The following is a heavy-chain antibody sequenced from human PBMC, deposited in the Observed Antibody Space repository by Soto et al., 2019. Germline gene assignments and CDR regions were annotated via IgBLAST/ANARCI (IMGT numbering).Heavy chain of an antibody. CDR2: FDPEDGET. D-gene: IGHD3-3*01. CDR3: ARATRPSYYDFWSGYYLGWFDP. V-gene: IGHV1-24*01. CDR1: GYTLTELS. Sequence: GASVKVSCKVSGYTLTELSMHWVRQAPGKGLEWMGGFDPEDGETIYAQKFQGRVTMTEDTSTSTAYMELRSLRSDDTAVYYCARATRPSYYDFWSGYYLGWFDPWGQGTLVTVSS. J-gene: IGHJ5*02.